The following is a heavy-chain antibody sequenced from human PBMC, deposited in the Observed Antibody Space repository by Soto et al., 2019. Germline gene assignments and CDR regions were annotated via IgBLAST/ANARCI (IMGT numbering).Heavy chain of an antibody. CDR2: ISYDGSNK. CDR3: AKFLGHSSSWYGPLHPSYYGMDF. J-gene: IGHJ6*02. Sequence: PGGSLRLSCAASGFTFSSYGMHWVRQAPGKGLEWVAVISYDGSNKYYADSVKGRFTISRDNSKNTLYLQMNSLRAEDTAVYYCAKFLGHSSSWYGPLHPSYYGMDFWGQGTTVTVSS. V-gene: IGHV3-30*18. CDR1: GFTFSSYG. D-gene: IGHD6-13*01.